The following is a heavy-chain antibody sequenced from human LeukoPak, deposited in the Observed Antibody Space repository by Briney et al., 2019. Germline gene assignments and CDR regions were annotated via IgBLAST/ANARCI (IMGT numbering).Heavy chain of an antibody. J-gene: IGHJ4*02. CDR1: GYTLTELS. CDR3: ATVPRDPVLLWY. CDR2: FDPEDGET. V-gene: IGHV1-24*01. Sequence: ASVKVSCKXSGYTLTELSMHWVRQAPGKGLEWMGGFDPEDGETIYAQKFQGRVTMTEDTSTDTAYMELSSLRSEDTAVYYCATVPRDPVLLWYWGQGTLVTVSS. D-gene: IGHD2-21*01.